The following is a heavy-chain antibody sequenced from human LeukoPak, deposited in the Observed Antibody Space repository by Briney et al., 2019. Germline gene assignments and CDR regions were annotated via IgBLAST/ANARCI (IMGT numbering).Heavy chain of an antibody. V-gene: IGHV4-61*02. CDR1: GDSISSGSYY. CDR3: ARESPQTGIAAAGTSHFDY. CDR2: IYTSGST. Sequence: SETLSLTCTVSGDSISSGSYYWSWIRQPAGKGLEWIGRIYTSGSTNYNPSLKSRVTISVDTSKNQFSLKLSSVTAADTAVYYCARESPQTGIAAAGTSHFDYWGQGTLVTVSS. J-gene: IGHJ4*02. D-gene: IGHD6-13*01.